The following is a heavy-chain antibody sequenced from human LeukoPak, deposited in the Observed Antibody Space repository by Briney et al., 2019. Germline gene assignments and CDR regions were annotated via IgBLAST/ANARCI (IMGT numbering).Heavy chain of an antibody. V-gene: IGHV1-8*03. J-gene: IGHJ4*01. CDR1: GYTFNNYD. Sequence: ASVKVSCKASGYTFNNYDINWVRQATGQGLEWMGWMNPNSGNTGYAQKFQGRVTITMDTSRSTAYMELSSLRSEDTAVYYCARDNGYLAYSSGWSFDYWGQEPWSPSPQ. D-gene: IGHD6-19*01. CDR2: MNPNSGNT. CDR3: ARDNGYLAYSSGWSFDY.